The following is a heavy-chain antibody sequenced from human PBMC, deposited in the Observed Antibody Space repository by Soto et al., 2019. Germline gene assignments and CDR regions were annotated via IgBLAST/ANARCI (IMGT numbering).Heavy chain of an antibody. CDR1: GGSISSYY. CDR2: IYYSGST. D-gene: IGHD5-12*01. J-gene: IGHJ4*02. CDR3: ARDEGYNTLGYFDY. Sequence: SETLSLTCTFSGGSISSYYWIWIRQPPGKGLEWIGYIYYSGSTNYNPSLKSRVTISVDTSKNQFSLKLSSVTAADTAVYYCARDEGYNTLGYFDYWGQGTLVTVSS. V-gene: IGHV4-59*01.